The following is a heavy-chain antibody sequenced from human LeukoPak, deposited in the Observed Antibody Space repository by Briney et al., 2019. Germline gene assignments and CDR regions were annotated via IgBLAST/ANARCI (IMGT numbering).Heavy chain of an antibody. J-gene: IGHJ5*02. CDR2: IKHSGST. Sequence: SETLSLTCAVYGGSFSGYCWSWIRQPPGKGLELIGDIKHSGSTNYNPSLKSRVTISVDTSKNQFSLKLSSVTAADTAVYYCARGHRDYDLWSGYLRGDFDPWGQGTLVTVSS. CDR3: ARGHRDYDLWSGYLRGDFDP. V-gene: IGHV4-34*01. D-gene: IGHD3-3*01. CDR1: GGSFSGYC.